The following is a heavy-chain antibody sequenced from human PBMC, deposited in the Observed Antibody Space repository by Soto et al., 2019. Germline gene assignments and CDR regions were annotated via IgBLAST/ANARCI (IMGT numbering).Heavy chain of an antibody. CDR2: ISYDGSNK. Sequence: LRLSCAASGFTFSSYGMHWVRQAPGKGLEWVAVISYDGSNKYYADSVKGRFTISRDNSKNTLYLQMNSLRAEDTAVYYCAKGGDIVVVVAADAFDIWGQGTMVTVSS. J-gene: IGHJ3*02. V-gene: IGHV3-30*18. CDR3: AKGGDIVVVVAADAFDI. D-gene: IGHD2-15*01. CDR1: GFTFSSYG.